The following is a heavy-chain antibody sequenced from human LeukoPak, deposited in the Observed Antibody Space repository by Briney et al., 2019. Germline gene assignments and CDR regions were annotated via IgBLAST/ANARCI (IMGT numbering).Heavy chain of an antibody. CDR1: GFTFSSYG. CDR2: ISYDGSNE. V-gene: IGHV3-30*03. CDR3: ARDFRTNCYYYMDV. Sequence: GGSLRLSCAASGFTFSSYGMHWVRQAPGKGLEWVAVISYDGSNENYADSVKGRFTISRDNTKNTLYVQMNSLRAEDTALYYCARDFRTNCYYYMDVWGKGTTVTVSS. D-gene: IGHD1-14*01. J-gene: IGHJ6*03.